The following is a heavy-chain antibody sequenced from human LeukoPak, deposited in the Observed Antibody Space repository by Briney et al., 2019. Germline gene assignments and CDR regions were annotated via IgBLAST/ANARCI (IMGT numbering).Heavy chain of an antibody. CDR1: GFTFSSYG. CDR3: AKSTSAGYYYYGMDV. CDR2: ISYDGSNK. D-gene: IGHD6-19*01. Sequence: GGYLRLSCAASGFTFSSYGMHWVRQAPGKGLEWVAVISYDGSNKYYADSVKGRFTISGDNSKNTLYLQMNSLRAEDTAVYYCAKSTSAGYYYYGMDVWGQGTTVTVSS. J-gene: IGHJ6*02. V-gene: IGHV3-30*18.